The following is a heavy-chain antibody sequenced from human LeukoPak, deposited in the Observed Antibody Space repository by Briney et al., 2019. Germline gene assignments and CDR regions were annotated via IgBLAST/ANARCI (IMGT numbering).Heavy chain of an antibody. Sequence: PSETLSLTCAVYGGSFSGYYWSWIRQPPGKGLEWIGEINHSGSTNYNPSLKSRVTISVDTSKNQFSLKLSSVTAADTAVYYCAREPHGGYIYYYYYMDVWGKGTTVTISS. CDR3: AREPHGGYIYYYYYMDV. D-gene: IGHD5-12*01. J-gene: IGHJ6*03. CDR2: INHSGST. CDR1: GGSFSGYY. V-gene: IGHV4-34*01.